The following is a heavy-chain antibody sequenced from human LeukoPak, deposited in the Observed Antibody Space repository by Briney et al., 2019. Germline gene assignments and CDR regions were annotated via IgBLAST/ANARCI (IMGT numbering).Heavy chain of an antibody. CDR2: TYYRSKWYN. CDR1: GDSVSSHNTA. CDR3: ARDSDYYASGTYYRVGFDP. Sequence: SSQTLSLTCALSGDSVSSHNTAWNWIRQSPSRGLEWLGRTYYRSKWYNDYAVPVKSRLTIKPDTSNNQFSLQLNSVTPEDTAVYYCARDSDYYASGTYYRVGFDPWGQGTLVTVSS. J-gene: IGHJ5*02. V-gene: IGHV6-1*01. D-gene: IGHD3-10*01.